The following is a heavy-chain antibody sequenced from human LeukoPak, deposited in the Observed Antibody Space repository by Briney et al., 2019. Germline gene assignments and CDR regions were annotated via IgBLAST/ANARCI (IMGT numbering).Heavy chain of an antibody. CDR3: ARDPAGDTMIVVVNPANLDY. CDR2: ISAYNGNT. Sequence: GASVKVSCKASGYSFTSYYMHWVRQAPGQGLEWMGWISAYNGNTNYAQKLQGRVTMTTDTSTSTAYMELRSLRSDDTAVYYCARDPAGDTMIVVVNPANLDYWGQGTLVTVSS. V-gene: IGHV1-18*04. D-gene: IGHD3-22*01. CDR1: GYSFTSYY. J-gene: IGHJ4*02.